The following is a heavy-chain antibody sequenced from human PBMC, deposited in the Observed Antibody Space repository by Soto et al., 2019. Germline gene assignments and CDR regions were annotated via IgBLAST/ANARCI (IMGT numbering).Heavy chain of an antibody. J-gene: IGHJ4*02. CDR2: IYYSGST. V-gene: IGHV4-39*01. D-gene: IGHD3-3*01. CDR1: VGSISSSSYY. CDR3: ARLGGVLKWSYFDY. Sequence: SLTCTVSVGSISSSSYYWVWIRQPPGKGLEWIGSIYYSGSTYYNPSLKSRVTISVDTSKNQFSLKLSSVTAADTAVYYCARLGGVLKWSYFDYWGQGTLVTVSS.